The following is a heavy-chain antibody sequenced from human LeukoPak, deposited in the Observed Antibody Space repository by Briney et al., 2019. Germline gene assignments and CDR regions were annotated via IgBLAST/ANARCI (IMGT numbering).Heavy chain of an antibody. CDR2: IYYSGST. J-gene: IGHJ4*02. CDR3: AKLYSSSDFDY. D-gene: IGHD6-6*01. Sequence: SETLSLTCTVSGGSISSYYWSWIRQPPGKGLEWIGYIYYSGSTNYNPSLTSRVTISVDTSKNQFSLKLSSVTAAGTAVYYCAKLYSSSDFDYWGQGTLVTVSS. V-gene: IGHV4-59*01. CDR1: GGSISSYY.